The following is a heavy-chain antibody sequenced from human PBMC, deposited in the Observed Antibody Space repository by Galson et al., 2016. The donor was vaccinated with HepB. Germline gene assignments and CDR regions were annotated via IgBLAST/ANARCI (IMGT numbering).Heavy chain of an antibody. CDR3: AKDKPASARSYFDY. V-gene: IGHV3-30*18. J-gene: IGHJ4*02. D-gene: IGHD6-13*01. CDR2: ISYDGNNK. Sequence: SLRLSCAASGFSFSTYGMHWVRQAPGKGLEWVALISYDGNNKYYADSVEGRFSISRDNSKNTLYLQVNSLRPEDTAVYYCAKDKPASARSYFDYWGQGTLVTVSS. CDR1: GFSFSTYG.